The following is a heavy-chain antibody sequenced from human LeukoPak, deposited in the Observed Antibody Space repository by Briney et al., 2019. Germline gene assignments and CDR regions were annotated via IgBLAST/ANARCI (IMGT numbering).Heavy chain of an antibody. CDR2: MNPNSGNT. CDR1: GYTFTGYY. CDR3: ARGREPDAFDI. D-gene: IGHD1-14*01. V-gene: IGHV1-8*03. J-gene: IGHJ3*02. Sequence: ASVKVSCKASGYTFTGYYMHWVRQATGQGLEWMGWMNPNSGNTGYAQKFQGRVTITRNTSISTAYMELSSLRSEDTAVYYCARGREPDAFDIWGQGTMVTVSS.